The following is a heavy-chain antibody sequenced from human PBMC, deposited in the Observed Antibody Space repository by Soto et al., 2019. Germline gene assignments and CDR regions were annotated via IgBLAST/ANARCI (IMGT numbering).Heavy chain of an antibody. D-gene: IGHD3-10*01. CDR2: INPYSCGA. J-gene: IGHJ5*02. CDR1: RYTXSGYF. V-gene: IGHV1-2*02. CDR3: ARVIRGAYYNSPLDT. Sequence: SXKVSYKASRYTXSGYFMNLVRQAPGQGLEWMGWINPYSCGADYAQSFQVRVTMTRDTSIRKVYMELSRMRFDDTAVYYCARVIRGAYYNSPLDTWGQGTVATVS.